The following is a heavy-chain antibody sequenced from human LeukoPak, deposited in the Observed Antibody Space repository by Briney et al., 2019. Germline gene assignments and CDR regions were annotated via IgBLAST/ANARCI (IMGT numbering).Heavy chain of an antibody. CDR3: ARDSCSSTSCYAGGDAFDI. CDR2: IWYDGSNK. Sequence: GGSLRLSCAASGFTLSSYGMHWVRQAPGKGLEWVAVIWYDGSNKYYADSVKGRFTISRDNSKNTLYLQMNSLRAEDTAVYYCARDSCSSTSCYAGGDAFDIWGQGTMVTVSS. J-gene: IGHJ3*02. D-gene: IGHD2-2*01. CDR1: GFTLSSYG. V-gene: IGHV3-33*01.